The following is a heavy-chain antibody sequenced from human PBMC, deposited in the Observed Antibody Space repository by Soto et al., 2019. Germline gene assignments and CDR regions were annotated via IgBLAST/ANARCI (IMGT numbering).Heavy chain of an antibody. J-gene: IGHJ3*02. CDR1: GGSFSGYY. CDR2: INHSGST. D-gene: IGHD3-22*01. CDR3: ARAYYYDSSGYYAFDI. Sequence: SETLSLTCAVYGGSFSGYYWSWIHQPPGKGLEWIGEINHSGSTNYNPSLKSRVTISVDTSKNQFSLKLSSVTAADTAVYYCARAYYYDSSGYYAFDIWGQGTMVTVSS. V-gene: IGHV4-34*01.